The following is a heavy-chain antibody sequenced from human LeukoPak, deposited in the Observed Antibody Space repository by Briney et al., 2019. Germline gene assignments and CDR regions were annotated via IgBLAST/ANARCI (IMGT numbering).Heavy chain of an antibody. J-gene: IGHJ3*02. V-gene: IGHV3-7*01. CDR3: AKGGLRTDDAFDI. CDR2: IKQDGSEK. Sequence: GGSLRLSCAASGFTFSSYWMSWVRQAPGKGLEWVANIKQDGSEKYYVDSVKGRFTISRDNAKNSLYLQMNSLRAEDTAVYYCAKGGLRTDDAFDIWGQGTMVTVSS. CDR1: GFTFSSYW. D-gene: IGHD1-1*01.